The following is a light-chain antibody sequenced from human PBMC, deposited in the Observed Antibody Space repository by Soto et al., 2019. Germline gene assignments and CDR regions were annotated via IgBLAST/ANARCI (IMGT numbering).Light chain of an antibody. CDR1: QSVSSSY. J-gene: IGKJ5*01. CDR3: QQYNNWPPIP. Sequence: EIVLTQSPGTLSLSPGERATLSCRASQSVSSSYLAWYQQKPGQAPRLLIYGASSRATGIPARFSGSGSGTEFTLTISSLQSEDFAVYYCQQYNNWPPIPFGQGTRLEIK. V-gene: IGKV3D-15*01. CDR2: GAS.